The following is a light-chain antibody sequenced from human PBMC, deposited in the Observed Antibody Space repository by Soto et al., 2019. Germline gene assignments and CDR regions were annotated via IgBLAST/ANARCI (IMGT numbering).Light chain of an antibody. CDR1: QGISSY. CDR2: AAS. Sequence: IQLTQSPSSLSASVGDRVTITCRASQGISSYLAWNQQKPGKAPKLLIYAASTLQSGVPSRFSGSGSGTDFTLTISSLQPEDFATYYCQQLNSYPHFGPGTKVDIK. CDR3: QQLNSYPH. V-gene: IGKV1-9*01. J-gene: IGKJ3*01.